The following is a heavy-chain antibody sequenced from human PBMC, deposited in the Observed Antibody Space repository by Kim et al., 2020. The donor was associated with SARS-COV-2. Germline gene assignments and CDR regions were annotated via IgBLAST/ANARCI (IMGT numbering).Heavy chain of an antibody. V-gene: IGHV3-23*01. D-gene: IGHD3-3*01. J-gene: IGHJ6*02. CDR3: AKDGVYDPQDYYYGMDV. Sequence: VKGRFTISRDNAKNTLNLQMNGLSAEDTAVYYGAKDGVYDPQDYYYGMDVWGQGTTVTVSS.